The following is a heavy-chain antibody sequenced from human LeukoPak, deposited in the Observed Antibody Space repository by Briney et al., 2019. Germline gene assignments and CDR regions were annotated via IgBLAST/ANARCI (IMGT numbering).Heavy chain of an antibody. CDR3: AREGGRAVPGRFDQ. V-gene: IGHV3-30*02. CDR1: GINFRSSG. CDR2: IQNDGSDK. D-gene: IGHD6-13*01. Sequence: GGSLRLSCAASGINFRSSGMHWVRQAPGKGLEWVTFIQNDGSDKYYAASVKGRFTISRDNSKNTVYLRMASLRADDAALYYCAREGGRAVPGRFDQWGQGTLVTVSS. J-gene: IGHJ4*02.